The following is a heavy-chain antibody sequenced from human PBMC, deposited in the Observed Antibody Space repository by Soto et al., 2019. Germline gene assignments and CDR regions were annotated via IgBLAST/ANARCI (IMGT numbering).Heavy chain of an antibody. J-gene: IGHJ6*04. CDR3: ARGSSIAGLYYGMDV. D-gene: IGHD6-6*01. CDR2: NYYSGIT. V-gene: IGHV4-31*03. Sequence: QVQLQESGPGLVKPSQTLSLTCTVSGGSISSGGYYWTWIRQHPGKGLEWIGYNYYSGITYYNPSLKSRVTISLDTSKNQFSRRLSSVTAADTAVYYCARGSSIAGLYYGMDVWGKGTTVTVSS. CDR1: GGSISSGGYY.